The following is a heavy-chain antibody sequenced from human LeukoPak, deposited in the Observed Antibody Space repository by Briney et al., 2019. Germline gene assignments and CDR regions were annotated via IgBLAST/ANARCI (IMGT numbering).Heavy chain of an antibody. V-gene: IGHV4-30-2*01. J-gene: IGHJ6*02. D-gene: IGHD2-2*01. CDR2: IYHSGST. Sequence: SQTLSLTCAVSGGSISSGGYSWSWIRQPPGKGLEWIVYIYHSGSTYYNPSLKSRVTISVYRSKNQFSLKLSSVTAADTAVYYCARANCSSTSCYPYYYYGMDVWGQGTTVTVSS. CDR3: ARANCSSTSCYPYYYYGMDV. CDR1: GGSISSGGYS.